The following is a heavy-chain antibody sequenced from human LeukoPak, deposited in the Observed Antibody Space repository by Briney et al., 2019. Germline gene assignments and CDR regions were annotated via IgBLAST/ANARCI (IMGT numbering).Heavy chain of an antibody. V-gene: IGHV3-53*01. CDR1: GFTVSNNY. CDR3: VRKNRDFNAAFDI. J-gene: IGHJ3*02. Sequence: GGSLRLSCTASGFTVSNNYMSWVRQAPGKGLEWVSISYSDSNTNYADSVKGRFTISRDTSQNTLSLQMNSLRAEDTAVYYCVRKNRDFNAAFDIWGQGTVVAVSS. D-gene: IGHD1-14*01. CDR2: SYSDSNT.